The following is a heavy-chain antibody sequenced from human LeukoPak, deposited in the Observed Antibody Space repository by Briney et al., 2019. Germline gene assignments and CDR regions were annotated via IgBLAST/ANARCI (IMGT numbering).Heavy chain of an antibody. Sequence: PSETLSLTCAVYGGSFSGYYWSWIRQPPGKGLEWIGEINHSESTNNNPSLKRRGTISVDTSKNQFSLKLSSVTADDTAVDYCARGRWGYQYLDYWGQGTLVTVSS. CDR2: INHSEST. CDR3: ARGRWGYQYLDY. D-gene: IGHD2-2*01. J-gene: IGHJ4*02. V-gene: IGHV4-34*04. CDR1: GGSFSGYY.